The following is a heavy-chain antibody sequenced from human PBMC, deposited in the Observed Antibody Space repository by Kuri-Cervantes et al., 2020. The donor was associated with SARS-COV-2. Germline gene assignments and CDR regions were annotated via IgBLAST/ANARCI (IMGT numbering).Heavy chain of an antibody. J-gene: IGHJ4*02. CDR2: IYYSGST. Sequence: GSLRLSCIVSGGSISSYYWSWIRQPPGKGLEWIGYIYYSGSTNYNPSLKSRVTISVDTSKNQFSLKLSSVTAADTAVYYCARGASYGDFDYWGQGTLVTVSS. V-gene: IGHV4-59*01. D-gene: IGHD4-17*01. CDR3: ARGASYGDFDY. CDR1: GGSISSYY.